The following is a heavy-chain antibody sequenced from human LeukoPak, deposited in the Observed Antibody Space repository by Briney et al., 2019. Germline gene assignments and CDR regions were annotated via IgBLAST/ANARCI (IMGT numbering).Heavy chain of an antibody. CDR1: GYTFTGYY. Sequence: ASVKVSCKASGYTFTGYYMHWVRQAPGQGLEWMGWINPNSGGTNYAQKFQGRVTMTRDTSISTAYMELSRLRSDDTAAYYCASHIYILTGYPVLDYWGQGTLVTVSS. J-gene: IGHJ4*02. V-gene: IGHV1-2*02. CDR3: ASHIYILTGYPVLDY. CDR2: INPNSGGT. D-gene: IGHD3-9*01.